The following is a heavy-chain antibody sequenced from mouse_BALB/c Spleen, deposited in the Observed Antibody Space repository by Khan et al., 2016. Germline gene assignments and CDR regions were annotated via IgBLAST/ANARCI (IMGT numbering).Heavy chain of an antibody. CDR3: ARHPYGSSYAMDY. V-gene: IGHV1S81*02. J-gene: IGHJ4*01. D-gene: IGHD1-1*01. CDR2: INPSNGRT. CDR1: GYTFTSYW. Sequence: QVQLQQPGAELVKPGASVKLSCKASGYTFTSYWMHWVKQRPGQGLEWIGEINPSNGRTNYNEKFKSKATLNVDKSSSTAYMQLSSLTSEDSAVXYCARHPYGSSYAMDYWGQGTSVTVSS.